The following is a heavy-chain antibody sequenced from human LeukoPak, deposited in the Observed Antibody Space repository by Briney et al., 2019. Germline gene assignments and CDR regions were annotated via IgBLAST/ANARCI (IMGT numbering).Heavy chain of an antibody. V-gene: IGHV3-48*04. CDR2: ISSSSSTI. Sequence: PGGSLRLSCAASGFTFSSYSMNWVRQAPGKGLEWVSYISSSSSTIYYADSVKGRFTISRDNAKNSLYLQMNSLRAEDTAVYYCARGDSSFDYWGQGTLVTVSS. J-gene: IGHJ4*02. CDR3: ARGDSSFDY. CDR1: GFTFSSYS. D-gene: IGHD6-13*01.